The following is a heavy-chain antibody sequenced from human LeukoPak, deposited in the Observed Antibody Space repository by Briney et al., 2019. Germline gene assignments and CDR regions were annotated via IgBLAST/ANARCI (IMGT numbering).Heavy chain of an antibody. CDR3: ARDVSPSARYYDFWSGYPSYFDY. CDR2: ISSSGSTI. V-gene: IGHV3-11*04. D-gene: IGHD3-3*01. J-gene: IGHJ4*02. CDR1: GFTFSDYY. Sequence: GGSLRLSCAASGFTFSDYYMSWIRQAPGKGLEWVSYISSSGSTIYYADSVKGRFTISRDNAKNSLYLQMNSLRAEDTAVYYCARDVSPSARYYDFWSGYPSYFDYWGQGTLVTVSS.